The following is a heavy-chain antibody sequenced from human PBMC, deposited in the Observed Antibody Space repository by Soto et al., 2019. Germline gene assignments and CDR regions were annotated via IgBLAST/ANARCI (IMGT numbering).Heavy chain of an antibody. V-gene: IGHV4-30-4*01. CDR1: GAPIRSTDYY. Sequence: PSETLSLTCTVSGAPIRSTDYYWSWIRQAPGKGLEWIGYVYYTGSTYYNPSLMSRLTISVDTSKNQFSLKLTYVTAAETAVYYCVRTARQGAVAPHWFDRWGQGTQVTVSS. CDR2: VYYTGST. J-gene: IGHJ5*02. D-gene: IGHD2-21*02. CDR3: VRTARQGAVAPHWFDR.